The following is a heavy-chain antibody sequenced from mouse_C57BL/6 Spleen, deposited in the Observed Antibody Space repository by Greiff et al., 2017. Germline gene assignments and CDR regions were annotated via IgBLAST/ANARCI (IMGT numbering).Heavy chain of an antibody. CDR3: ARTTVVAYYFDY. Sequence: QVHVKQPGAELVKPGASVKMSCKASGYTFTSYWITWVKQRPGQGLEWIGDIYPGSGSTNYNEKFKSKATLTVDTSSSTAYMQLSSLTSEDSAVYYCARTTVVAYYFDYWGQGTTLTVSS. CDR1: GYTFTSYW. CDR2: IYPGSGST. D-gene: IGHD1-1*01. J-gene: IGHJ2*01. V-gene: IGHV1-55*01.